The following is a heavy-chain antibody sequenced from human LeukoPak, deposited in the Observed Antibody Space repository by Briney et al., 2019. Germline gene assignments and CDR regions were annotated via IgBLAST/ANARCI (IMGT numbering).Heavy chain of an antibody. V-gene: IGHV4-4*07. CDR3: ARSAFLVTAPQLYYFDY. CDR2: IYNSGST. Sequence: KPSETLSLTCTVSGGSISSYYWSWIRQPAGKGLEWIGHIYNSGSTNYNPSLKGRVTMSVATSKNQFSLHLSSVTAADTAVYYCARSAFLVTAPQLYYFDYWGQGTLVTVSS. D-gene: IGHD1-1*01. CDR1: GGSISSYY. J-gene: IGHJ4*02.